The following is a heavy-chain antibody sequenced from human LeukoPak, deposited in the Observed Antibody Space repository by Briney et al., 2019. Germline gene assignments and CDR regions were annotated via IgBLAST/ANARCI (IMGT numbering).Heavy chain of an antibody. Sequence: GGSLRLSCAASGFTFSSYWMHWVRQAPGKGLVWVSAISGSGGSTYYADSVKGRFTISRDNSKNTLYLQMNSLRAEDTAVYYCAKPGGNYLAFDIWGQGTMVTVSS. D-gene: IGHD4-11*01. V-gene: IGHV3-23*01. CDR1: GFTFSSYW. CDR2: ISGSGGST. J-gene: IGHJ3*02. CDR3: AKPGGNYLAFDI.